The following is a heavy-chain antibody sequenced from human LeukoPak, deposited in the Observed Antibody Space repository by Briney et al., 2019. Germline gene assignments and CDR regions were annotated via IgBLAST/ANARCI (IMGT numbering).Heavy chain of an antibody. Sequence: PGGSLRLSCAASGFTFDDYAMHWVRQAPGKGLEWVSGISWNSGSIGYADSVKGRFTISRDNAKSSLYLQMNSLRAEDTALYYCAKDIFTGIAAAGAIDYWGQGTLVTVSS. CDR3: AKDIFTGIAAAGAIDY. J-gene: IGHJ4*02. D-gene: IGHD6-13*01. CDR1: GFTFDDYA. CDR2: ISWNSGSI. V-gene: IGHV3-9*01.